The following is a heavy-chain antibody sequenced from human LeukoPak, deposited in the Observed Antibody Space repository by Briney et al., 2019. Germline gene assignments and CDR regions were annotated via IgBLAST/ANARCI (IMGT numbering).Heavy chain of an antibody. CDR2: IYYSGSS. D-gene: IGHD6-13*01. J-gene: IGHJ4*02. CDR3: AATSSSWVVPY. V-gene: IGHV4-39*07. Sequence: SETLSLTCTVSGGSISSSSYYWGWIRQPPGKGLEWIGSIYYSGSSYYNPSLKSRVTISVDTSKNQFSLKLSSVTAADTALYYCAATSSSWVVPYWGQGTLVTVSS. CDR1: GGSISSSSYY.